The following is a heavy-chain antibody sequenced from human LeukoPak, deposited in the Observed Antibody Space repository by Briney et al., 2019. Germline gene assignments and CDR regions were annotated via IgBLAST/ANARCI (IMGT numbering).Heavy chain of an antibody. CDR1: GFTFSNYG. D-gene: IGHD1-26*01. CDR2: IRYDGSNK. V-gene: IGHV3-30*02. CDR3: AKEVGAEGLGAFDI. J-gene: IGHJ3*02. Sequence: PGGSLRLSCAASGFTFSNYGMHWVRQAPGKGLEWVAFIRYDGSNKYYADSVKGRFTISRDNSKNTLYLQMNSLRAEDTAVYYCAKEVGAEGLGAFDIWGQGTMVTVSS.